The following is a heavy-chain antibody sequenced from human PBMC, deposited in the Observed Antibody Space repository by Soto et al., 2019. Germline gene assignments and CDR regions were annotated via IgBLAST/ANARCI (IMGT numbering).Heavy chain of an antibody. CDR1: GFTFSSYA. J-gene: IGHJ6*02. Sequence: QVQLVESGGGVVQPGRSLRLSCAASGFTFSSYAMHWVRQAPGKGLEWVAVISYDGSNKYYADSVKGRFTISRDNSKNTLYLQMNSLRAEDTAVYYCASLCGYSTQPAIYYYYGMDVWGQGTTVTVSS. V-gene: IGHV3-30-3*01. CDR2: ISYDGSNK. CDR3: ASLCGYSTQPAIYYYYGMDV. D-gene: IGHD5-18*01.